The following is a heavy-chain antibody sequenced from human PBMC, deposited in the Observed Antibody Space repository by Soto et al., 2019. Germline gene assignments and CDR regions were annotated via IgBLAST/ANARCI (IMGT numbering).Heavy chain of an antibody. V-gene: IGHV1-18*01. Sequence: QAHLVQSGPEVKKPGASVKFSCKGSGCIFTSYGIAWVRQAPGQGLEWMGWISAHNGNTEYAQKFQGRVTVTRDTSTSTAYLELRSLRSDDTALYYCARGRYGDYWGQGALVTVSS. CDR2: ISAHNGNT. CDR3: ARGRYGDY. J-gene: IGHJ4*02. CDR1: GCIFTSYG. D-gene: IGHD4-17*01.